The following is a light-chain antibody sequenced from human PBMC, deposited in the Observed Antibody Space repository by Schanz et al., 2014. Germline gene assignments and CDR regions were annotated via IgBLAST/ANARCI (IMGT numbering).Light chain of an antibody. V-gene: IGKV3D-15*01. Sequence: EIVMTQSPATLSVSPGGRATLSCRASQNIGSNLAWYQQRPGQAPRLLIYGASARASGIPGRFSGGGSGTDFTLTVSSLQSEDFAVYYCQQYNNWPPWTFGQGTKVEIK. CDR3: QQYNNWPPWT. CDR2: GAS. J-gene: IGKJ1*01. CDR1: QNIGSN.